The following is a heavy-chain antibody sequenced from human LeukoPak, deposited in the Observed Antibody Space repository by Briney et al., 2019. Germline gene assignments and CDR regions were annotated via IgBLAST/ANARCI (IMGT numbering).Heavy chain of an antibody. V-gene: IGHV3-23*01. CDR2: ISDSGGNT. Sequence: PGGSLGLSCAASGFTVSSYYMSWVRHAPGKGLEWVSGISDSGGNTYYAGSVKGRFTISRDNSKNMLYLQMNSLRAEDTAVYYCAKKIPTSFDPWGQGTLVTVSS. J-gene: IGHJ5*02. CDR1: GFTVSSYY. CDR3: AKKIPTSFDP.